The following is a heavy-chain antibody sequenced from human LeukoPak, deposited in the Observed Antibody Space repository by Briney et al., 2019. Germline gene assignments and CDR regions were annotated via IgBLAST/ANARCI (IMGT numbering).Heavy chain of an antibody. D-gene: IGHD6-19*01. CDR2: ISGSGGGT. Sequence: GGSLRLSCAASGFTFSSSAMSWVRQAPGKGLEWVSGISGSGGGTYYADSVKGRFTISRDNSKNTLYLQMNSLRAEDTAVYYCAKSGGSSGWVYWGQGTLVTVSS. CDR1: GFTFSSSA. CDR3: AKSGGSSGWVY. J-gene: IGHJ4*02. V-gene: IGHV3-23*01.